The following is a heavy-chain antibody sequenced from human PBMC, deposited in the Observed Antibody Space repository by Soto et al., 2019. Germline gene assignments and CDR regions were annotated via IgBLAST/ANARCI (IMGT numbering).Heavy chain of an antibody. J-gene: IGHJ4*02. CDR1: GFTFSSFA. Sequence: EVQLLVSGGGLVQPGGSLRLSCAASGFTFSSFAMSWVRQSPGKGLEWVSAISGSGGSTYYADSVKGRFTISRDNYKNTLYVKMNSLRAEDTAVYYCAKDRQGVVNSYCSRSVEGFHYWGQGTLVPVSS. CDR2: ISGSGGST. CDR3: AKDRQGVVNSYCSRSVEGFHY. V-gene: IGHV3-23*01. D-gene: IGHD3-10*01.